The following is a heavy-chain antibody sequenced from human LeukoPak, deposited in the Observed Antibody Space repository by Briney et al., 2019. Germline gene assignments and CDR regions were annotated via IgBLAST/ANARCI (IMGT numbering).Heavy chain of an antibody. Sequence: GGSLRLSCATSTFTFSSYSVNWVRQAPGKGLEWVSYSEYSGTTSYYADSVKGRFTVSRDNAKNSLYLQMSSLRDEDTAVYYCARILGFTLDYWGQGTLVTVSA. J-gene: IGHJ4*02. V-gene: IGHV3-48*02. CDR3: ARILGFTLDY. CDR1: TFTFSSYS. CDR2: SEYSGTTS.